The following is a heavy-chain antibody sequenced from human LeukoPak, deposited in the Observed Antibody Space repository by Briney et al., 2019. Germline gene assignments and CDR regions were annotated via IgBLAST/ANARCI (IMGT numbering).Heavy chain of an antibody. Sequence: GRSLRLSCAASGFTFSSYGMHWARQAPGKGLEWVAVISYDGSNRYYADSVKGRFTISRDNSKNTLYLQMNSLRAEDTAVYYCAKVLNPAGQGYCSGGSCYPPDYWGQGTLVTVSS. V-gene: IGHV3-30*18. CDR2: ISYDGSNR. J-gene: IGHJ4*02. D-gene: IGHD2-15*01. CDR1: GFTFSSYG. CDR3: AKVLNPAGQGYCSGGSCYPPDY.